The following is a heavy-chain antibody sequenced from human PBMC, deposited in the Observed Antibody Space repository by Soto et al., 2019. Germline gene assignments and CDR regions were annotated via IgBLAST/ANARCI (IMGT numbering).Heavy chain of an antibody. Sequence: ASVKGSCKASGYTFSGYYMHWVRQAPGQGLEWMGWINPNSGGTNYAQKFQGRVTMTRDTSISTAYMELSRLRSDDTAVYYCARDRGSGWYLTYYYYGMDVWGQGTTVTVSS. J-gene: IGHJ6*02. V-gene: IGHV1-2*02. CDR3: ARDRGSGWYLTYYYYGMDV. CDR1: GYTFSGYY. D-gene: IGHD6-19*01. CDR2: INPNSGGT.